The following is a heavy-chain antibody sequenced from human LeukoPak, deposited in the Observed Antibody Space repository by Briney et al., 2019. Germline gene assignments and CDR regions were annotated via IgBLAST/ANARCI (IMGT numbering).Heavy chain of an antibody. CDR2: INPSGGST. Sequence: ASEKVSCKASGYTFTSYYMHWVRQAPGQGLEWMGIINPSGGSTSYAQKFQGRVTMTRDMSTSTVYMELSSLRSEDTAVYYCARAMIVVEDAFDIWGQGTMVTVSS. CDR1: GYTFTSYY. V-gene: IGHV1-46*01. J-gene: IGHJ3*02. CDR3: ARAMIVVEDAFDI. D-gene: IGHD3-22*01.